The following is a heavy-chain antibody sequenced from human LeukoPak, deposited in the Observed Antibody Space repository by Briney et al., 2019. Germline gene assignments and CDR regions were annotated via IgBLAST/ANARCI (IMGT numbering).Heavy chain of an antibody. CDR2: IYYSGST. D-gene: IGHD4/OR15-4a*01. CDR3: ARGGTLMTMVN. V-gene: IGHV4-39*07. Sequence: SETLSLTCTVSAGSVSSGGYYWGWIRQTPGKGLEWIETIYYSGSTYYNSSLKSRVTISVDTTKNQFSLNPYSVTAADTAVYYCARGGTLMTMVNWGQGTLVTVSS. J-gene: IGHJ4*02. CDR1: AGSVSSGGYY.